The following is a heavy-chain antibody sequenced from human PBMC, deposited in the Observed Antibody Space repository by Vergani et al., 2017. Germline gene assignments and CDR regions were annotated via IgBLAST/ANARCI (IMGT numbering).Heavy chain of an antibody. V-gene: IGHV3-23*01. CDR2: ISGSADST. J-gene: IGHJ4*02. Sequence: EVQLLESGGGLVQPGGSLRLSCAASGFTFSSYAMSWVRQAPGQGLEWVSAISGSADSTYYADSLKVRFTISRDNSNNTLYLKMNSLRAEDTAVYYCAKEGGQLRFLEWLLSYDYWGQGTLVTVSS. CDR3: AKEGGQLRFLEWLLSYDY. D-gene: IGHD3-3*01. CDR1: GFTFSSYA.